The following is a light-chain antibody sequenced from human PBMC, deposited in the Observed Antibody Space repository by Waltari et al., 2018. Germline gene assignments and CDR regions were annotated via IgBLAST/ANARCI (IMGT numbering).Light chain of an antibody. CDR3: LLFMVSGIWV. CDR2: KAN. V-gene: IGLV8-61*01. J-gene: IGLJ3*02. Sequence: QTVVTQEPSLSVSPGGTVTLTYALSSGCLSSSFYASWYQQSPGQTPLCLVYKANFRSSGVHDRFTGSVLGNKAVLIITVAHAEDESTYYCLLFMVSGIWVFGVGTKLTVL. CDR1: SGCLSSSFY.